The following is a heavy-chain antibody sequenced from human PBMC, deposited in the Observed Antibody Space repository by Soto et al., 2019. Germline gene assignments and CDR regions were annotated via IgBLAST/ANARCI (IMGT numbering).Heavy chain of an antibody. V-gene: IGHV3-64*01. CDR3: ARGASFYSYYYIDI. D-gene: IGHD2-2*01. CDR1: GFTFSSYA. Sequence: ESGGGLVQPGGSLTLSCAASGFTFSSYAMHWVRQAPGKGLEYVSGVSGNGGGTYYANSVKGRFTISRDNSKNTLYLQMGSLRAEDMAVYYCARGASFYSYYYIDIWGRGTTVTVSS. CDR2: VSGNGGGT. J-gene: IGHJ6*03.